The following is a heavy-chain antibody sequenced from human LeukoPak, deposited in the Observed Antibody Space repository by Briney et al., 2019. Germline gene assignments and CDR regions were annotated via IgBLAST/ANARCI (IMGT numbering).Heavy chain of an antibody. V-gene: IGHV3-23*01. D-gene: IGHD3-9*01. CDR1: GFTLSDYA. CDR3: AREGIPDLVHYNVLSYCFDV. CDR2: LSRSGDNT. J-gene: IGHJ3*01. Sequence: PGGSLRLSCAASGFTLSDYAMSWVRQAPGKGLEWLSLLSRSGDNTNYADTAQGRFTISRSSDNSKNTLYLQMNGLRADDTGIYYCAREGIPDLVHYNVLSYCFDVWGQGTVVTVSS.